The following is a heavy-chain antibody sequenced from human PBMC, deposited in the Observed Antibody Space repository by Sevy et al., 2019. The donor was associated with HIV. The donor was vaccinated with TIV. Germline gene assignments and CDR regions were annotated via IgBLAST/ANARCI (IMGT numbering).Heavy chain of an antibody. Sequence: ATVKVSCKASGYTFIGYYIHWVRQAPGQGLEWMGWINPNSGGTNYEQRFQGRVTMTSDTSISTAYMELSRLRSDDTAVHYCARGWGLLVLTASRFDFDYWGQGTPVTVSS. CDR3: ARGWGLLVLTASRFDFDY. D-gene: IGHD5-18*01. J-gene: IGHJ4*02. V-gene: IGHV1-2*02. CDR1: GYTFIGYY. CDR2: INPNSGGT.